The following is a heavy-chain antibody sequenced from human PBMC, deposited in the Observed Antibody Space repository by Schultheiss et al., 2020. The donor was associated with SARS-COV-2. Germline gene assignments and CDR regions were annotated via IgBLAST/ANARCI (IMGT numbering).Heavy chain of an antibody. CDR1: GFTFSGSA. D-gene: IGHD2-2*01. Sequence: GESLKISCAASGFTFSGSATHWVRQASGKGLEWVGRIRSKANSYATAYAASVKGRFTISRDDSKNTAYLQMNSLKTEDTAVYYCTRVVPAAPYYYYYGMDVWGQGTTVTVSS. V-gene: IGHV3-73*01. J-gene: IGHJ6*02. CDR3: TRVVPAAPYYYYYGMDV. CDR2: IRSKANSYAT.